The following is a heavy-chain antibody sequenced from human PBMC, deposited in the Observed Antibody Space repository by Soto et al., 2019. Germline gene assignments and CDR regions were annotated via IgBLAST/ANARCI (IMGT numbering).Heavy chain of an antibody. D-gene: IGHD3-16*01. CDR3: ASNYAYAEGYYFYGIDV. CDR2: VSATAGTT. V-gene: IGHV3-23*01. Sequence: PGGSLRLSCAASGFTFSNYAMSWVRQAPGKGLEWASLVSATAGTTYYTDSVKGRFTISRDNAKNTLHLQMNSLGAEDTAVYYCASNYAYAEGYYFYGIDVWGQGTTVTVSS. J-gene: IGHJ6*02. CDR1: GFTFSNYA.